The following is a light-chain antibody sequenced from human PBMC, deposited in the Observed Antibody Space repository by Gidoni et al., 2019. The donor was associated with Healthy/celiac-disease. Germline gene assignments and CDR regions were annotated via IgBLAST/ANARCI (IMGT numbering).Light chain of an antibody. CDR1: QSISRY. Sequence: DVQMTESPSSLSASVGDRVTITCRASQSISRYLNWYQQKPGTASTLLIYAASSLQSGVSSRFSGSGSGRDFTFTISSLQPEDFATYCCQKSYSTPFTFXPXTKVDIK. V-gene: IGKV1-39*01. CDR3: QKSYSTPFT. J-gene: IGKJ3*01. CDR2: AAS.